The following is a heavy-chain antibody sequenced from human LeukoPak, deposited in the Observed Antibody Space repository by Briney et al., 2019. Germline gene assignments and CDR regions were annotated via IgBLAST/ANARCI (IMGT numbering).Heavy chain of an antibody. Sequence: GGSLRLSCAASGFTFDDYGMSWVRQAPGKGLVWVSRINSDGSSTSYADSVKGRFTISRDNAKNTLYLQMNSLRSEDTAVYYCARDNSVRDEAWWFNPWGQGTLVTVSS. CDR3: ARDNSVRDEAWWFNP. CDR1: GFTFDDYG. D-gene: IGHD5-24*01. V-gene: IGHV3-74*01. J-gene: IGHJ5*02. CDR2: INSDGSST.